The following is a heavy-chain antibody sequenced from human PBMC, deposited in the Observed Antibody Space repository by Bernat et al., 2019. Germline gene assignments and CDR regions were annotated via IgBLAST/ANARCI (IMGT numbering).Heavy chain of an antibody. J-gene: IGHJ4*02. Sequence: QVQLVQSGAEVKKPGSSVKVSCKASGGTFSSYAISWVRQAPGQGLERMGRIIPILGIANYAQKFQGRVTITADKSTSTAYMELSSLRSEDTAVYYCARDRTYMATIDFDYWGQGTLVTVSS. CDR1: GGTFSSYA. V-gene: IGHV1-69*04. D-gene: IGHD5-24*01. CDR2: IIPILGIA. CDR3: ARDRTYMATIDFDY.